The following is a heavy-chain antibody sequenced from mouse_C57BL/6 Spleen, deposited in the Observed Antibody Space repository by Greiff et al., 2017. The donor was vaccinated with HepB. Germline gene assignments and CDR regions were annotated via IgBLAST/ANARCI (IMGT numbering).Heavy chain of an antibody. CDR2: ISDGGSYT. CDR1: GFTFSSYA. CDR3: ARDEGDGYFDY. D-gene: IGHD3-3*01. Sequence: DVMLVESGGGLVKPGGSLKLSCAASGFTFSSYAMSWVRQTPEKRLEWVATISDGGSYTYYPDNVKGRFTISRDNAKNNLYLQMSHLKSEDTAMYYCARDEGDGYFDYWGQGTTLTVSS. V-gene: IGHV5-4*01. J-gene: IGHJ2*01.